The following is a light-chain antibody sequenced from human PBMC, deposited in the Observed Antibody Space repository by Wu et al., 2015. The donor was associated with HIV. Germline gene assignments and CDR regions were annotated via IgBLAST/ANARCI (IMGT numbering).Light chain of an antibody. CDR2: DAS. CDR3: QQGTIWPLT. V-gene: IGKV3-11*01. J-gene: IGKJ5*01. Sequence: EIVLTQSPATLSLSPGERATLSCRASQSVDTYLAWYQQRPGQPPRLLINDASNRATGIPARFSGSGSGTDFTLTISSLEPEDFALYYCQQGTIWPLTFGQGTRLEIK. CDR1: QSVDTY.